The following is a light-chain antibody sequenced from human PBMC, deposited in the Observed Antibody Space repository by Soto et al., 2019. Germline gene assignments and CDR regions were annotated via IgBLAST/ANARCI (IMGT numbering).Light chain of an antibody. V-gene: IGLV2-14*01. CDR1: SRDIGAYNL. CDR2: EVR. Sequence: QSALTQPASVSGSPGQSITISCSGTSRDIGAYNLVSWYQQPPGKAPKLLIYEVRNRPSGISYRFSGSKSGTTASLTISSLLPEYEADYYCSAYTSRSTLVFGGGTKVTVL. J-gene: IGLJ2*01. CDR3: SAYTSRSTLV.